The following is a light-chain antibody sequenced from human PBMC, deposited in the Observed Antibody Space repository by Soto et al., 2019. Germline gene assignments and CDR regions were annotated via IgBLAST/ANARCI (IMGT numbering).Light chain of an antibody. V-gene: IGKV3-15*01. J-gene: IGKJ1*01. CDR1: PSVSSN. Sequence: EIVMTQSPATLSVSPGERATLSCRASPSVSSNLAWYQQKPGQAPRLLIYGASTRATGIPARFSGSGSGTEFTLTISSLQSEEFAVYYCQQYNNWPTFGQGTKVEIK. CDR2: GAS. CDR3: QQYNNWPT.